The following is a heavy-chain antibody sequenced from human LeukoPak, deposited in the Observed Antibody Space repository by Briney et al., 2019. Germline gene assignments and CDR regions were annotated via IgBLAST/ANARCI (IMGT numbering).Heavy chain of an antibody. D-gene: IGHD2-2*02. Sequence: ASVKVSCKASGYTFTSYGISWVRQAPGQGLEWMGWISAYNDNTNYAQKLQGRVTMTTDTSTSTAYMELRSLRSDDTAVYYCARAIVVVPAAILEWNYYYYYMDVWGKGTTVTVSS. J-gene: IGHJ6*03. CDR3: ARAIVVVPAAILEWNYYYYYMDV. V-gene: IGHV1-18*01. CDR2: ISAYNDNT. CDR1: GYTFTSYG.